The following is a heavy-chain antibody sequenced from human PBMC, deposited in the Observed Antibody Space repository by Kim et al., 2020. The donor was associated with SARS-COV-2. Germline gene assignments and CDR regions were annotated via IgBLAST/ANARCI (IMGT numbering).Heavy chain of an antibody. Sequence: GGSLRLSCAASGFTFRTYWMHWIRQAPGKGLVWVSSINADGSATNYADSVKGRFTISRDNAKNTLYLQLNSLRAEDTAVYYCASGYDDRRGYYTFDFWC. D-gene: IGHD3-22*01. V-gene: IGHV3-74*01. CDR2: INADGSAT. CDR1: GFTFRTYW. J-gene: IGHJ4*01. CDR3: ASGYDDRRGYYTFDF.